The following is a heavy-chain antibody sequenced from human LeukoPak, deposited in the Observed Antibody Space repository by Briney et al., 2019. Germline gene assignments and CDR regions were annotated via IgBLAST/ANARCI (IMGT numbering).Heavy chain of an antibody. CDR2: IYYSGST. V-gene: IGHV4-59*01. J-gene: IGHJ4*02. D-gene: IGHD1-1*01. Sequence: PSETLSLTCTVSGGSISSYYWSWIRQPPGKGLEWIGYIYYSGSTYYNPSLKSRVTISVDTSKNLFSLKLSSVTAADTAVYYCARVQRPLDGADYWGQGTLATVSS. CDR1: GGSISSYY. CDR3: ARVQRPLDGADY.